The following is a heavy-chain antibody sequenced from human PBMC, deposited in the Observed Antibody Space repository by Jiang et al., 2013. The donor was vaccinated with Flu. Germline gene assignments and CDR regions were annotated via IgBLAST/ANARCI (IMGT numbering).Heavy chain of an antibody. CDR3: ARDRGGAYYFDY. D-gene: IGHD3-16*01. Sequence: RLSCAAAGFTFSSFWMSWVRQAPGKGLEWVANIKQDGSERYYVDSVRGRFTISRDDAKNSLYLQMNSLRAEDTAVYFCARDRGGAYYFDYWGQGTLVTVSS. CDR2: IKQDGSER. CDR1: GFTFSSFW. J-gene: IGHJ4*02. V-gene: IGHV3-7*03.